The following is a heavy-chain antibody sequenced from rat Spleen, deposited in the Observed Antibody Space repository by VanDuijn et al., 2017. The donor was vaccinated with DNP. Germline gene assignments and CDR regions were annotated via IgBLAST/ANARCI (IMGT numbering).Heavy chain of an antibody. Sequence: EVQLVESGGGFVQPGGSLKLSCAASGFTFSNYDMAWVRQAPTKGLEWVASISPSGVNAFHRDSVKGRFTVSRDNVNTSLYLQMDSLGSEDTATYYCARGGLRYGGYLDYWGQGVMVTVSS. J-gene: IGHJ2*01. V-gene: IGHV5-25*01. CDR3: ARGGLRYGGYLDY. CDR1: GFTFSNYD. D-gene: IGHD1-11*01. CDR2: ISPSGVNA.